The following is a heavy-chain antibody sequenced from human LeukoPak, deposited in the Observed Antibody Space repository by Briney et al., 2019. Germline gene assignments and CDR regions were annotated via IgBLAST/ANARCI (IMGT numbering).Heavy chain of an antibody. V-gene: IGHV4-39*07. CDR3: ARDASRIQLWPL. J-gene: IGHJ4*02. CDR1: GGSISSSSYY. D-gene: IGHD5-18*01. Sequence: SETLSLTCTVSGGSISSSSYYWGWIRQPPGKGLEWIGSIYYSGSTYYNPSLESRVTISVDTSKNQFSLKLSSVTAADTAIYYCARDASRIQLWPLWGQGTLVTVSS. CDR2: IYYSGST.